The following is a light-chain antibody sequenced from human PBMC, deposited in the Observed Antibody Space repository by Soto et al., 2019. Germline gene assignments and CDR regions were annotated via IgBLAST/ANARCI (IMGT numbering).Light chain of an antibody. Sequence: EIVMTQSPATLSVSPGEGATLSCRASQNVNSKLAWYQQKLGQAPRLLIYAVSTRATGIPARFSGSGSGTEFTLTIDSLQSEDVALYYCQQYDNWPLNFGEGTNVEIK. J-gene: IGKJ1*01. CDR2: AVS. V-gene: IGKV3-15*01. CDR1: QNVNSK. CDR3: QQYDNWPLN.